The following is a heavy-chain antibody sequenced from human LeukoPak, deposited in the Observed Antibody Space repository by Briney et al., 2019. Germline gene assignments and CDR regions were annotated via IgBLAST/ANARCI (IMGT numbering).Heavy chain of an antibody. D-gene: IGHD2-2*01. J-gene: IGHJ5*02. V-gene: IGHV6-1*01. CDR1: GVSVSSNSAA. CDR2: TYYRSKWYN. CDR3: ARGRCSSTSCSNWFDP. Sequence: SQTLSLTCAISGVSVSSNSAAWNWIRQSPSRGLEWLGRTYYRSKWYNDYAVSVKSRITINPDTSKNQFSLQLNSVTPEDTAVYYCARGRCSSTSCSNWFDPWGQGTLVTVSS.